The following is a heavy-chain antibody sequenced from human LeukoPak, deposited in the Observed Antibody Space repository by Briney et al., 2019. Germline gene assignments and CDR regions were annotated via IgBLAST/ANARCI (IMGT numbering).Heavy chain of an antibody. D-gene: IGHD3-10*01. J-gene: IGHJ4*02. CDR2: IKYDGSYT. CDR1: GFTFSGYW. V-gene: IGHV3-74*01. CDR3: AKAKGPQYGSYYFDY. Sequence: PGGSLRLSCAASGFTFSGYWMHWLRQTPGKGLVWVSRIKYDGSYTSHADSVKGRFTISRDNAKNTVYLQMNSLRAEDTAVYYCAKAKGPQYGSYYFDYWGQGTLVTVSS.